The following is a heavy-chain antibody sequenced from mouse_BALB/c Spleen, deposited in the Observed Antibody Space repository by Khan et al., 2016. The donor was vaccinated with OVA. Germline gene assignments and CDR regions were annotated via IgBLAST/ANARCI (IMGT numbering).Heavy chain of an antibody. CDR2: ITPGSGDT. V-gene: IGHV1-77*01. D-gene: IGHD1-2*01. Sequence: QVRLQESGAELARPGASVKLSCKASGYTFTDYYINWVKQRTGQGLEWIGEITPGSGDTYYNERFKGKATLTVDKSSSTAYMQLSSLTSEASEVYFCARSHYFASSFAYWGQGTLVTVSA. J-gene: IGHJ3*01. CDR3: ARSHYFASSFAY. CDR1: GYTFTDYY.